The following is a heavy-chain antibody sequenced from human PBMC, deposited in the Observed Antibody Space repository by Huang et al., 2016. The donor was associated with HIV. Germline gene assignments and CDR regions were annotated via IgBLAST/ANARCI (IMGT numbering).Heavy chain of an antibody. D-gene: IGHD5-18*01. Sequence: QVQLVQSGAEVKKHGASVKVSCKASGYTFRSFGISWVRQAPGQGLEWVRWSSVYNGTTKFSQKFQGRLTMTTDTTTSTAYMELRSLRSDDTAVYYCARGGGIQLWLLGYYYMDVWGNGTTVTVSS. CDR2: SSVYNGTT. V-gene: IGHV1-18*01. CDR3: ARGGGIQLWLLGYYYMDV. J-gene: IGHJ6*03. CDR1: GYTFRSFG.